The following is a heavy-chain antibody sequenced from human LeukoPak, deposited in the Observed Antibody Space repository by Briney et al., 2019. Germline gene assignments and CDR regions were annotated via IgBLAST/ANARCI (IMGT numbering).Heavy chain of an antibody. D-gene: IGHD6-13*01. CDR2: IYYSGST. CDR1: GGSISSYY. Sequence: SETLSLTCTVSGGSISSYYWSWIRQPPGKGLEWIGYIYYSGSTDYNPSLKSRVTMSVDTSKNQFSLKLSSVTAADTAVYYCATLESAAAGVDYWGQGTLVTVSS. V-gene: IGHV4-59*08. J-gene: IGHJ4*02. CDR3: ATLESAAAGVDY.